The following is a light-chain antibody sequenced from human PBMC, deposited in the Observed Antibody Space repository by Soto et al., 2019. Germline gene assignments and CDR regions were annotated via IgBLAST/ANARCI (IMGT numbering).Light chain of an antibody. J-gene: IGKJ5*01. CDR1: QSVSSK. Sequence: EIVMTQSPATLSVSPGYIATLSCRASQSVSSKLAWYQQKPGQAPRLLIYGASTRATGIPARFSGSGSGTEFTLTISSLEPEDFAVYYCQQRHNWITFGQGTRLEIK. CDR2: GAS. V-gene: IGKV3-15*01. CDR3: QQRHNWIT.